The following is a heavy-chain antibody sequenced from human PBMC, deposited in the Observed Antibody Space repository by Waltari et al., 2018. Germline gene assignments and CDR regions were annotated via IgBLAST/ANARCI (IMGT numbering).Heavy chain of an antibody. V-gene: IGHV3-23*01. CDR1: DFPLSKDA. CDR3: AKGEGTSSFPDF. J-gene: IGHJ4*02. Sequence: QLLQSGGGLVQPGGSMRLSWAASDFPLSKDAMTCVRQAPGRGLEWVSAIGGDGGTTYYADSVKGRFTISRDTPKNTLFLLMSRLRVEDTAIYYCAKGEGTSSFPDFWGQGILVTVSS. CDR2: IGGDGGTT. D-gene: IGHD6-6*01.